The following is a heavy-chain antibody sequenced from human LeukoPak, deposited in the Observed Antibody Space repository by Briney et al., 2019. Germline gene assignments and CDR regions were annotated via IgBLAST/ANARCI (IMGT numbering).Heavy chain of an antibody. V-gene: IGHV1-69*04. J-gene: IGHJ5*02. D-gene: IGHD3-22*01. Sequence: ASVKVSCKASGGTFSSYAISWVRQAPGQGLEWMGRIIPILGIANYAQKFQGRVTITADKSTSTAYMELSSLRSEDTAVYYCARDHITDSSGYEVTFAFDPWGQGTLVTVSS. CDR2: IIPILGIA. CDR1: GGTFSSYA. CDR3: ARDHITDSSGYEVTFAFDP.